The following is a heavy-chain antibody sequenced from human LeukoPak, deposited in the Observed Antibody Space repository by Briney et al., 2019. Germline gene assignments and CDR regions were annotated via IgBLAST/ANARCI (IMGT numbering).Heavy chain of an antibody. J-gene: IGHJ4*02. CDR3: ARNYYYDSSDFD. CDR2: INHSGST. CDR1: GGSFSGYY. Sequence: SETLSLTCAVYGGSFSGYYWSWIRQPPGKGLEWIGEINHSGSTNYNPSLKSRVTISVDTSKNQFSLKLSSVTAADTAVYYCARNYYYDSSDFDWGQGTLVTVSS. D-gene: IGHD3-22*01. V-gene: IGHV4-34*01.